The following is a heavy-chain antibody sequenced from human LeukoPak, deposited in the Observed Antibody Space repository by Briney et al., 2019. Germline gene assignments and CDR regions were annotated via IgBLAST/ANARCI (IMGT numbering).Heavy chain of an antibody. V-gene: IGHV4-34*01. J-gene: IGHJ4*02. Sequence: SETLSLTCAVYGGSFSGYYWSWIRQPPGKGLVWIGEINHSGSTNYNPSLKSRVTISVDTSKNQFPLKLSSVTAADTAVYYCASARRELDYWGQGTLVTVSS. D-gene: IGHD1-1*01. CDR3: ASARRELDY. CDR2: INHSGST. CDR1: GGSFSGYY.